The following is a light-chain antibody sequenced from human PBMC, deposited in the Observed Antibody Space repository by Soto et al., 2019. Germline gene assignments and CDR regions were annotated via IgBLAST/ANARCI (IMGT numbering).Light chain of an antibody. V-gene: IGLV2-14*01. Sequence: QAVVTQPASVSGSPGQSITISCTGTSSDIGGHNDVSWYQQHPGKAPKLLIYGVSNRPSGVSYRFTASKSGNTASLTISGLQAEDESDYYCCSYTSNITPYVFGTGTKSPS. CDR2: GVS. CDR3: CSYTSNITPYV. CDR1: SSDIGGHND. J-gene: IGLJ1*01.